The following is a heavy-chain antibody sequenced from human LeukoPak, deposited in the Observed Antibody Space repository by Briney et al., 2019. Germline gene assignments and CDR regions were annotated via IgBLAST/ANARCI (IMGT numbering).Heavy chain of an antibody. V-gene: IGHV4-39*07. CDR1: GGSISSRPYY. Sequence: SETLSLTCTVSGGSISSRPYYWGWVRQSPGKGLEWIGTISYSGTTYYNPSLKSRVTISVDTSKNQFSLKLSSVTAADTAVYYCARDRRLRAFDIWGQGTMVTVSS. D-gene: IGHD5-18*01. CDR3: ARDRRLRAFDI. J-gene: IGHJ3*02. CDR2: ISYSGTT.